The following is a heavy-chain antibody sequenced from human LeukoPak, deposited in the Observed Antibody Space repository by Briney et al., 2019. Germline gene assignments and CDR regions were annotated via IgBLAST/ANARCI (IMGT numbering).Heavy chain of an antibody. D-gene: IGHD3-22*01. V-gene: IGHV2-70*04. CDR1: GISLSTSGMR. CDR2: IDWDDDK. CDR3: TRIGFFYDSSGYSGAFDI. Sequence: SGPALVKPTQTLTLTCTFSGISLSTSGMRVSWIRQPPGKALEWLARIDWDDDKFYSTSLKTRLTISKDTSKNQVVLTMTDMDPVDTATYYCTRIGFFYDSSGYSGAFDIWGRGTMVIVSS. J-gene: IGHJ3*02.